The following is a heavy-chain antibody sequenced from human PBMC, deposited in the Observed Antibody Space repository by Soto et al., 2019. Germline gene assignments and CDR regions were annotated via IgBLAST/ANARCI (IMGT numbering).Heavy chain of an antibody. D-gene: IGHD2-15*01. J-gene: IGHJ6*02. CDR2: IDPRSGTT. V-gene: IGHV1-46*01. CDR1: GYSFSYVY. Sequence: AXVKVSCKXXGYSFSYVYVHWVRQSPVQGLXGVGXIDPRSGTTSYTQKFQMRVTMTRNTSMSTVYMVLSRLRSEDTAVYYCARVAVVVPNGLIAGMDVWGLGTTVTVSS. CDR3: ARVAVVVPNGLIAGMDV.